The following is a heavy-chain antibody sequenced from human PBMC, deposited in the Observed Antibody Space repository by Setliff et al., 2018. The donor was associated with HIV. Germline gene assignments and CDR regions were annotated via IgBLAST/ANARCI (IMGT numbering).Heavy chain of an antibody. CDR2: IFYTGTT. V-gene: IGHV4-39*01. CDR3: ARRVGIASVPPVAIRAFDN. Sequence: SETLSLTCSVSGGSISSTSHYWGWIRQPPGKGLQWLGNIFYTGTTYYNPSLKRRLTISVDTSNNQFSLKLSSVTAADTAVYYCARRVGIASVPPVAIRAFDNWGQGSLVTVSS. J-gene: IGHJ4*02. CDR1: GGSISSTSHY. D-gene: IGHD2-2*02.